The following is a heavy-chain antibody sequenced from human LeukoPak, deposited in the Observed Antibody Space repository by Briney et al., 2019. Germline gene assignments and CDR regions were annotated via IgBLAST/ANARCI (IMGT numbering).Heavy chain of an antibody. CDR2: IKKDGSEK. Sequence: GGSLRLSCAASGFTFSSYWMSWVRQVPGKGLEWVASIKKDGSEKYYVDSVKGRFTMSRDNAKDSLYLEINSLRVEDTAVYYCARGSNWAFDYWGRGTLVTASS. D-gene: IGHD7-27*01. J-gene: IGHJ4*02. CDR3: ARGSNWAFDY. CDR1: GFTFSSYW. V-gene: IGHV3-7*04.